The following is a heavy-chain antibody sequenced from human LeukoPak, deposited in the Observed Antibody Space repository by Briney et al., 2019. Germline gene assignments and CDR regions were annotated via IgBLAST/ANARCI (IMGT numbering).Heavy chain of an antibody. CDR2: IYDSGST. CDR3: ARSVYSYGYDLYYYYYMDV. Sequence: SETLSLTCTVSGGSIGSYYWSWIRQPPGKGLEWIGYIYDSGSTNYNPSLKSRVTISVDTSKNQFSLKLSSVTAADTAVYYCARSVYSYGYDLYYYYYMDVWGKGTTVTVSS. J-gene: IGHJ6*03. V-gene: IGHV4-59*01. CDR1: GGSIGSYY. D-gene: IGHD5-18*01.